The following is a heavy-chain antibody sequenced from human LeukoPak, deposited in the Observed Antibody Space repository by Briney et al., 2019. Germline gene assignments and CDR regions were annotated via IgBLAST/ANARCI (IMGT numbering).Heavy chain of an antibody. D-gene: IGHD3-16*01. V-gene: IGHV3-66*01. CDR3: ARDHRYDYVWGSNELFFDY. CDR2: IYSGGST. J-gene: IGHJ4*02. Sequence: GGSLRLSCAASGFTVSSNYMSGARQAPGRGREGVSVIYSGGSTYYADSVKGRFTISRDNSKNTLYLQMNSLRAEDTAVYYCARDHRYDYVWGSNELFFDYWGQGTLVTVSS. CDR1: GFTVSSNY.